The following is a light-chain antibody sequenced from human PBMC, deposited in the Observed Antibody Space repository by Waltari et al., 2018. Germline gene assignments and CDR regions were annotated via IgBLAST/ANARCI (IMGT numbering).Light chain of an antibody. CDR3: MQALQTPRT. J-gene: IGKJ1*01. CDR2: LGS. CDR1: QSLLHSNGYNY. Sequence: IVMTPSPLSLPVTPGEPASISCRSSQSLLHSNGYNYLDWYLQKPGQSPQLLIYLGSNRASGVPDRFSGSGSDTDFTLKISRVEAEDVGVYYCMQALQTPRTFGQGTKVEIK. V-gene: IGKV2-28*01.